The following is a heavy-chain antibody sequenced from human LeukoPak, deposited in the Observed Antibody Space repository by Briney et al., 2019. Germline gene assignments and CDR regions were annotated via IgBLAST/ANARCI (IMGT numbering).Heavy chain of an antibody. CDR3: AREEMGGIDY. Sequence: SETLSLTCAVSGYSISSGYYWGWIRQPPGKGLEWIGSIYHSGSAYYNPSLKSRVTISLDTSKNQFSLKLSSVTAADTAVYYCAREEMGGIDYWGQGTLVTVSS. CDR2: IYHSGSA. V-gene: IGHV4-38-2*02. CDR1: GYSISSGYY. D-gene: IGHD5-24*01. J-gene: IGHJ4*02.